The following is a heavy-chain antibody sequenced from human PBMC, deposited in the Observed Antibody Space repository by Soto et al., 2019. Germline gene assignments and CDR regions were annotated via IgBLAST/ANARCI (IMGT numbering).Heavy chain of an antibody. J-gene: IGHJ4*02. CDR3: VRQGYYDRSGYSGTFDY. Sequence: SETLSLSCSVSGGSVRSYDWSWIRQLHGKGLGWIGYIDDSERANYKPSLNSRVAISVDTYKKQLSLTVRSVTAADTAIYYSVRQGYYDRSGYSGTFDYWGQGTLVTVSS. D-gene: IGHD3-22*01. CDR1: GGSVRSYD. V-gene: IGHV4-59*02. CDR2: IDDSERA.